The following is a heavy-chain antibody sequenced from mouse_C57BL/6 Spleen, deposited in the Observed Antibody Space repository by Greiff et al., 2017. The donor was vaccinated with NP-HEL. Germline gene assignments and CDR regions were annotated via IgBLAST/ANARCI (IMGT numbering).Heavy chain of an antibody. CDR1: GFTFSSYG. Sequence: EVQLQESGGDLVKPGGSLKLSCAASGFTFSSYGMSWVRQTPDKRLEWVATISSGGSYTYYPDSVKGRFTISRDNAKNTLYLQMSSLKSEDTAMYYCARHPPLTSFDYWGQGTTLTVSS. CDR3: ARHPPLTSFDY. D-gene: IGHD2-13*01. V-gene: IGHV5-6*01. J-gene: IGHJ2*01. CDR2: ISSGGSYT.